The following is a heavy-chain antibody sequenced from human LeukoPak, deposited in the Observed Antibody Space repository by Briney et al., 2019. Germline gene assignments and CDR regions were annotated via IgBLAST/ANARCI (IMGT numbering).Heavy chain of an antibody. D-gene: IGHD3-3*01. J-gene: IGHJ4*02. CDR1: GFTFSRYS. CDR3: ARAHYDFWSGYYTGFDY. V-gene: IGHV3-74*01. CDR2: INSDGSST. Sequence: GGSLRLSCAASGFTFSRYSMNWVRQAPGKGLVWVSRINSDGSSTSYADSVKGRFTISRDNAKNTLYLQMNSLRAEDTAVYYCARAHYDFWSGYYTGFDYWGQGTLVTVSS.